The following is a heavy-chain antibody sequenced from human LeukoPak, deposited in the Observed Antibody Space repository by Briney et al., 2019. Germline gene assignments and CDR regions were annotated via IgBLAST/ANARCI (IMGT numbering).Heavy chain of an antibody. CDR2: ISSSSSYI. V-gene: IGHV3-21*01. J-gene: IGHJ6*03. CDR1: GFTFSSYA. CDR3: ARDPIPKTNYDFWSGYYTNYMDV. Sequence: GGSLRLSCAASGFTFSSYAMSWVRQAPGKGLEWVSSISSSSSYIYYADSVKGRFTISRDNAKNSLYLQMNSLRAEDTAVYYCARDPIPKTNYDFWSGYYTNYMDVWGKGTTVTVSS. D-gene: IGHD3-3*01.